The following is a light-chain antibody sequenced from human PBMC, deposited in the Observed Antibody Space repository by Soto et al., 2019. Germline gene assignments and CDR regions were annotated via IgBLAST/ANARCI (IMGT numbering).Light chain of an antibody. Sequence: EVVLTQSPATLSLSPGERATLSCRSSQSISGLAWYQQKPGQAPRLLIYDTSNRATDIPARFSGSGSGTDFTLTISSLEPEDFAGYYCQQRGAFGQGTKVEIK. J-gene: IGKJ2*01. V-gene: IGKV3-11*01. CDR2: DTS. CDR1: QSISG. CDR3: QQRGA.